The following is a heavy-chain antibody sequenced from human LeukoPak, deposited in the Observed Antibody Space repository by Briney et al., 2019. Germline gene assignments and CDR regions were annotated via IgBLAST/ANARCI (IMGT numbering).Heavy chain of an antibody. CDR1: GYPFTTYE. V-gene: IGHV1-8*01. CDR3: ARGPRNDP. J-gene: IGHJ5*02. D-gene: IGHD1-14*01. Sequence: ASVKVSCKTSGYPFTTYEINWVRQAAGQGLEWMGWVHPDTGYADYAQKFQGRVTMTSDTSISTAYMELNSLRSDDTAVYFCARGPRNDPWGQGTLVTVSS. CDR2: VHPDTGYA.